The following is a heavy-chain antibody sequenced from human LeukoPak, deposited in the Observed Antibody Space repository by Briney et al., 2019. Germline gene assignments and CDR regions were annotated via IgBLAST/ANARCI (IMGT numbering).Heavy chain of an antibody. J-gene: IGHJ4*02. CDR3: AKELRYYGGYDY. CDR1: GFTFSSYG. V-gene: IGHV3-30*18. D-gene: IGHD4-23*01. Sequence: GRSLRLSCAASGFTFSSYGMHWVRQAPGKGLEWVAVISYDGSNKYYADSVKGRFTISRDNSKNTLCLQMNSLRAEDTAVYYCAKELRYYGGYDYWGQGTLVTVSS. CDR2: ISYDGSNK.